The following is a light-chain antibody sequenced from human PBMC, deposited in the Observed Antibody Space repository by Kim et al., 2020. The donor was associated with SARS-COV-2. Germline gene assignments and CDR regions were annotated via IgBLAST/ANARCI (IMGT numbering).Light chain of an antibody. CDR1: QGINSA. V-gene: IGKV1-13*02. J-gene: IGKJ2*01. Sequence: LSASVGDRVTITCRASQGINSALAWYQQKPGKPPKLLIYDASSLKSGVPSRFSGTGYGTDFTLAISSLQAEDFATYFCQQFYASHTFGQGTKLEIK. CDR3: QQFYASHT. CDR2: DAS.